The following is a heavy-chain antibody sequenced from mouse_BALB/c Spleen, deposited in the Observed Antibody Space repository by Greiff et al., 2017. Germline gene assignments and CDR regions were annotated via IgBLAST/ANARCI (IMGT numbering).Heavy chain of an antibody. V-gene: IGHV5-12-2*01. CDR1: GFTFSSYT. J-gene: IGHJ3*01. CDR3: ARGGDFWFAY. D-gene: IGHD3-3*01. Sequence: EVMLVESGGGLVQPGGSLKLSCAASGFTFSSYTMSWVRQTPEKRLEWVAYISNGGGSTYYPDTVKGRFTISRDNAKNTLYLQMSSLKSEDTAMYYCARGGDFWFAYWGQGTLVTVSA. CDR2: ISNGGGST.